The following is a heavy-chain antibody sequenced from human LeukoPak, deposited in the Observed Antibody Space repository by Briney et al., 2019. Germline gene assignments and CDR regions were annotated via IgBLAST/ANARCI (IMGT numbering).Heavy chain of an antibody. CDR1: GYTFTGYY. Sequence: GASVKVSCKASGYTFTGYYMHWVRQAPGQGLEWMGIINPSGGSTSYAQKFQGRVTMTRDTSTSTVYMELSSLRSEDTAVYYCARHLEEIWYYYYGMDVWGQGTTVTVSS. CDR3: ARHLEEIWYYYYGMDV. J-gene: IGHJ6*02. CDR2: INPSGGST. V-gene: IGHV1-46*01. D-gene: IGHD1-1*01.